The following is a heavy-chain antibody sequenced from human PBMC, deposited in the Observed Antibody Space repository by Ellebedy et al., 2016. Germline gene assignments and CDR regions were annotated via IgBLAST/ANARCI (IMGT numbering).Heavy chain of an antibody. D-gene: IGHD3-16*01. CDR3: AKEGRWGNWYFDL. V-gene: IGHV3-7*01. CDR1: GFDFINFR. J-gene: IGHJ2*01. CDR2: MNQDGLQK. Sequence: GESLKISXVASGFDFINFRMGWVRQAPGRGLEWVAYMNQDGLQKNYVDSVKGRFTISRDNSENTVYLHINSLRVDDTAEYYCAKEGRWGNWYFDLWGRGTLVSVSS.